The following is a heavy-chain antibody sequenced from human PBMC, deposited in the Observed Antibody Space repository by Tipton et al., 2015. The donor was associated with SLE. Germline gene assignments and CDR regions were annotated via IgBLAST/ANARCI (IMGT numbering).Heavy chain of an antibody. CDR2: ISYRGNT. Sequence: TLSLTCTVSGDSISSSGYYWVWIRQSPGKGLEWVAYISYRGNTDYNPSLKSRVTISVDTSKNQFSLRLTSVTAADTAVYYCARLEDPFGIFGVPKGWFDPWGQGTLVTVSS. J-gene: IGHJ5*02. D-gene: IGHD3-3*01. CDR1: GDSISSSGYY. CDR3: ARLEDPFGIFGVPKGWFDP. V-gene: IGHV4-61*05.